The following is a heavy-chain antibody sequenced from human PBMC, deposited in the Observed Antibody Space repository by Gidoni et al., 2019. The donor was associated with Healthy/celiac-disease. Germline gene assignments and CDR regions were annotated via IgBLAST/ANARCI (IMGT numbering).Heavy chain of an antibody. CDR1: GFTFCNAW. J-gene: IGHJ6*02. Sequence: DVQLVESGGGLLKPGGSLRLSCAASGFTFCNAWMSWVRQAPGKGLEWVGRIKSKTDGGTTDYAAPVKGRFTISRDDSKNTLYLQMNSLKTEDTAVYYCTTDIMSGYYYGMDVWGQGTTVTVSS. V-gene: IGHV3-15*01. CDR2: IKSKTDGGTT. CDR3: TTDIMSGYYYGMDV. D-gene: IGHD3-3*01.